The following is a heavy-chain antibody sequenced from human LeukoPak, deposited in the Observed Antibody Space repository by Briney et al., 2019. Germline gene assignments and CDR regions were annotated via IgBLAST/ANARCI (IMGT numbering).Heavy chain of an antibody. CDR2: ISYDGSNK. J-gene: IGHJ6*03. V-gene: IGHV3-30*04. CDR3: ARDLGYSSSGPLAYYYMDV. CDR1: GFTFSSYA. D-gene: IGHD6-13*01. Sequence: GGSLRLSCAASGFTFSSYAMHWVRQAPGKGLEWVAVISYDGSNKYYADSVKGRFTISRDNSKNTLYLQMNSLRAEDTAVYYCARDLGYSSSGPLAYYYMDVWGKGTTVTVSS.